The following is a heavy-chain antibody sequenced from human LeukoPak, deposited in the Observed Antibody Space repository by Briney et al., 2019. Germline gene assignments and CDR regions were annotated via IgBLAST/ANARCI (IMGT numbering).Heavy chain of an antibody. CDR2: ISSSSSYI. V-gene: IGHV3-21*04. J-gene: IGHJ4*02. Sequence: GGSLRLSCAASGFTLNTYTMNWVRRAPGKGLEWVSSISSSSSYIYYADSVKGRFTISRDDAKNSLSLQMNSLRAEDMALYYCAKAGYSYGYFDYWGQGTLVTVSS. CDR3: AKAGYSYGYFDY. CDR1: GFTLNTYT. D-gene: IGHD5-18*01.